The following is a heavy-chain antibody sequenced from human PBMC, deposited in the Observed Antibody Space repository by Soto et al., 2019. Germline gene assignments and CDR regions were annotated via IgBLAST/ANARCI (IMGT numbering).Heavy chain of an antibody. Sequence: QVQLLESGGGVVQPGRSLRLSCAASGFTFSNSGMHWVRQATGKGLEWVGVISHDGKTQYYGDSVKGRFTISRDNSKNTLYLQMDSLRADDTAVYYCAKDQADTDMFMVYWGQGTQVNVSS. D-gene: IGHD5-18*01. J-gene: IGHJ4*02. CDR3: AKDQADTDMFMVY. CDR2: ISHDGKTQ. CDR1: GFTFSNSG. V-gene: IGHV3-30*18.